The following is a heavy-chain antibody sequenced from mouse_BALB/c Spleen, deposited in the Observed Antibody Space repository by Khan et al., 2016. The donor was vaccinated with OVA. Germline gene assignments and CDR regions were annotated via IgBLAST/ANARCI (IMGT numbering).Heavy chain of an antibody. CDR1: GYTFTDYN. CDR2: ITPNNGGT. Sequence: VQLKESGPELVKPGASVQIPCKASGYTFTDYNMDWVKQSHGKNLEWIGDITPNNGGTIYNQKFKGKATLTVDKSSSTAYMELRSLTSEDTAFYYCARGGFGSPFAYWGQGTLVTVSA. D-gene: IGHD1-1*01. V-gene: IGHV1-18*01. CDR3: ARGGFGSPFAY. J-gene: IGHJ3*01.